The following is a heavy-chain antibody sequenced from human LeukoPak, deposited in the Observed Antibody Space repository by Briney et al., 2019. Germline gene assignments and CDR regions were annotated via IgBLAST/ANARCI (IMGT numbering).Heavy chain of an antibody. CDR3: ARGPHYDFWSGYSPPDYYYMDV. Sequence: SETLSLTCTVSGGSISSYYWSWIRQPPGKGLEWIGYIYYSGSTNYNPSLKSRVTISVDTSKNQFSLKLSSVTAADTAVYYCARGPHYDFWSGYSPPDYYYMDVWDKGTTVTVSS. CDR1: GGSISSYY. D-gene: IGHD3-3*01. J-gene: IGHJ6*03. V-gene: IGHV4-59*01. CDR2: IYYSGST.